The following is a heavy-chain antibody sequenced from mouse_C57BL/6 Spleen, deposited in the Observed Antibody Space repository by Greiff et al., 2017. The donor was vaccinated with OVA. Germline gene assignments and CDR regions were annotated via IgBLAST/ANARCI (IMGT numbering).Heavy chain of an antibody. CDR1: GYTFTSYC. CDR3: AAITTVDYWYFDV. D-gene: IGHD1-1*01. V-gene: IGHV1-59*01. J-gene: IGHJ1*03. CDR2: IDPSDSYT. Sequence: QVQLQQPGAELVRPGTSVKLSCKASGYTFTSYCMHWVQQSPGQGLEWIGVIDPSDSYTNYNQKFKGKATFTVDTSSSTAYMQLSNLTSEDAAVYYCAAITTVDYWYFDVWGKGTTVTVSS.